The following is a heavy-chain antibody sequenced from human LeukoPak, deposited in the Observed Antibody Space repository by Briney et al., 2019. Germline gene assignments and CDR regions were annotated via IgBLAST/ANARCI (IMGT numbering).Heavy chain of an antibody. CDR3: ARVRWSGSYDRDAFDM. Sequence: ASVKVSCKASGYTFTSYGISWVRQAPGQGLEWMGWISAYNGNTNYAQKLQGRVTMTTDTSTSTAYMELRSLRSDDTAVYYCARVRWSGSYDRDAFDMWGQGTMVTVSS. CDR2: ISAYNGNT. D-gene: IGHD3-22*01. CDR1: GYTFTSYG. J-gene: IGHJ3*02. V-gene: IGHV1-18*01.